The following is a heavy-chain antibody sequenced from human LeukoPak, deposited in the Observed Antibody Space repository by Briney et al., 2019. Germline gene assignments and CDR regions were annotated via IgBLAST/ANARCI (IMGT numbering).Heavy chain of an antibody. CDR3: ARMRAGTSYFDY. CDR2: ISWSSSYI. CDR1: RFTYSTYS. J-gene: IGHJ4*02. D-gene: IGHD6-13*01. Sequence: GGSLRLSCAASRFTYSTYSMNWVRQAPGKGLEWVSYISWSSSYIYYADSVRGRFSISRDNTKNSLYLQMNSLRAEDTAVYYCARMRAGTSYFDYWSQGTLVTVSS. V-gene: IGHV3-21*01.